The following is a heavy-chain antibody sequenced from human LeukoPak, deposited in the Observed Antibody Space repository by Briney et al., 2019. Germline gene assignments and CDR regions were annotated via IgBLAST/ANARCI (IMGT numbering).Heavy chain of an antibody. CDR2: ISYDGSNK. D-gene: IGHD3-22*01. J-gene: IGHJ3*02. CDR3: ARRRGLNYYDSSGFHGGAFDI. V-gene: IGHV3-30*04. CDR1: GFTFSSYA. Sequence: GGSLRLSCAASGFTFSSYAMHWVRQAPGKGLEWVAVISYDGSNKYYADSVKGRFTISRDNSKNTLYLQMNSLRAEDTAVYYCARRRGLNYYDSSGFHGGAFDIWGQGTMVTVSS.